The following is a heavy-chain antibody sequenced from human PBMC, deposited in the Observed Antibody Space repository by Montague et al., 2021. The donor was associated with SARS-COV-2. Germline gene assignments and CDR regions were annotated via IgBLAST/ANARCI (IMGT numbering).Heavy chain of an antibody. CDR1: GASVTTGHYY. CDR3: ARVRGAALYFGEVGYYGRDD. CDR2: VYPSGNT. V-gene: IGHV4-61*02. J-gene: IGHJ6*02. Sequence: TLSLTCTVSGASVTTGHYYWSWIRQPAGKGLEWIGRVYPSGNTNYNPSLRSRVSISGDMSKNRISLKLSSVTAADTAVYYCARVRGAALYFGEVGYYGRDDWGQGTPVTVSS. D-gene: IGHD3-10*01.